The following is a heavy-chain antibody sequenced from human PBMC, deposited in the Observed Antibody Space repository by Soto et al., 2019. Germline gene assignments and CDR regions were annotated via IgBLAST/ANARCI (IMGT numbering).Heavy chain of an antibody. Sequence: QVPLQESGPGLVKPSETLSLTCTVSGGSISSYYWSWIRQPPGKGLEWFGYIYYSGRTNYNPSLXLRVTTSVDTXXNXFXXKVSSVSAAGTAVYYCLRRSDADAYCCGPWDGIAVWGHGTTVTVSS. CDR3: LRRSDADAYCCGPWDGIAV. J-gene: IGHJ6*02. V-gene: IGHV4-59*01. CDR2: IYYSGRT. CDR1: GGSISSYY. D-gene: IGHD2-15*01.